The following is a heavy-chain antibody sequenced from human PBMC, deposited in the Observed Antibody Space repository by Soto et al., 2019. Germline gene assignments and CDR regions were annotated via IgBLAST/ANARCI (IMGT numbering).Heavy chain of an antibody. D-gene: IGHD2-21*02. J-gene: IGHJ5*02. V-gene: IGHV4-31*03. CDR3: AKDPSPQPTTVVTPGWFDP. Sequence: QVQLQESGPGLVESSQTLSLTCTVSGGSIRDGGYYWSWIRQRPGQGLEWLGYIYYTGSTYYNPSLTSRLTISVDMSKSQFSLKLTSLTAADTAVYYCAKDPSPQPTTVVTPGWFDPWGRGILVTVSS. CDR2: IYYTGST. CDR1: GGSIRDGGYY.